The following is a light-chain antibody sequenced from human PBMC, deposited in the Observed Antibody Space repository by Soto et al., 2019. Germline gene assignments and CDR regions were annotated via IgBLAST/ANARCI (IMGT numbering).Light chain of an antibody. Sequence: EIVLTQSPGTLSLSPGERATLSCRASQSISNYLAWYQHKPGQAPRLLISDASKRASGVTARFSSSGSGTDFTLTISSLEPEDFAVYYCQQRSHWPPLNFGGGTTVEIK. CDR3: QQRSHWPPLN. CDR2: DAS. CDR1: QSISNY. J-gene: IGKJ4*01. V-gene: IGKV3-11*01.